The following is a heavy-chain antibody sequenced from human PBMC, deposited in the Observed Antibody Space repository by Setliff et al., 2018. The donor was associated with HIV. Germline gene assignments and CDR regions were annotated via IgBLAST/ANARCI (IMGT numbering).Heavy chain of an antibody. D-gene: IGHD3-3*01. CDR1: GFRLSGDS. Sequence: PGGSLRLSCVASGFRLSGDSMNWVRRAPGRGLEWVSATTSNGRTTDYAESVRGRFTLSRDNSGNTLYLQMTSLRAEDTAIYYCAKAWGSGYPSFESALMFDVWGQGTLVTVSS. CDR3: AKAWGSGYPSFESALMFDV. CDR2: TTSNGRTT. V-gene: IGHV3-23*01. J-gene: IGHJ4*02.